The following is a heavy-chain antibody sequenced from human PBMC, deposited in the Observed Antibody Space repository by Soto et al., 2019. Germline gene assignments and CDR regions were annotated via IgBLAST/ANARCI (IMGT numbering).Heavy chain of an antibody. CDR2: IYYSGST. J-gene: IGHJ5*02. CDR3: ARHYSSGSRNWFDP. CDR1: GGSISSGGYY. Sequence: QVQLQESGPGLVKPSQTLSLTCTVSGGSISSGGYYWTWIRQHPGKGLEWIGYIYYSGSTYYNPSLKSRVTISVDTSKNQFSLKLSSVTAADTAVFYCARHYSSGSRNWFDPWGQGTLVTVSS. V-gene: IGHV4-31*03. D-gene: IGHD6-19*01.